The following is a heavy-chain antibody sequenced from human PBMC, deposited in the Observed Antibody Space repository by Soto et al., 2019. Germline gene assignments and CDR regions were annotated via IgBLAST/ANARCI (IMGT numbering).Heavy chain of an antibody. Sequence: PGGSLRLSCAASGFTFSSYAMHWVRQAPGKGLEWVAVISYDGSNKYYADSVKGRFTISRDNSKNTLYLQMNSLRAEDTAVYYCARDLGNEASYGMDVWGQGTTVTVSS. J-gene: IGHJ6*02. D-gene: IGHD1-1*01. CDR1: GFTFSSYA. CDR2: ISYDGSNK. CDR3: ARDLGNEASYGMDV. V-gene: IGHV3-30-3*01.